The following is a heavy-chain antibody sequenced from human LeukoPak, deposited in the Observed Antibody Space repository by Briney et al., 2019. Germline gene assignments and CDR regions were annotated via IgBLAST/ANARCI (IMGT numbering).Heavy chain of an antibody. CDR1: GGSFSGYY. Sequence: SETLSLTCAVYGGSFSGYYWSWIRQPPGKGLEWIGEINHSGSTNYNPSLKSRVTISVDTSKNQFSLKLSSVTAADTAVYYCARERAGPPTFDYWGQGTLVTVSS. CDR2: INHSGST. J-gene: IGHJ4*02. CDR3: ARERAGPPTFDY. D-gene: IGHD6-13*01. V-gene: IGHV4-34*01.